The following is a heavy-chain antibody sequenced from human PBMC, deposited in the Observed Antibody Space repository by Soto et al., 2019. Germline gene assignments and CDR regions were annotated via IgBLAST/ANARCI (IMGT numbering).Heavy chain of an antibody. CDR2: MSSDESNK. D-gene: IGHD5-18*01. Sequence: QVQLVESGGGVVQPGRSLRLSCAASGFTFSSHGMHWVRQAPGKGLEWVAVMSSDESNKFYADSVRGRFTISRDISKKTLYLQMNSLRAEDTAVYYCAKDPASDTSMLTNWFDPWGQGTLVTVSS. J-gene: IGHJ5*02. V-gene: IGHV3-30*18. CDR3: AKDPASDTSMLTNWFDP. CDR1: GFTFSSHG.